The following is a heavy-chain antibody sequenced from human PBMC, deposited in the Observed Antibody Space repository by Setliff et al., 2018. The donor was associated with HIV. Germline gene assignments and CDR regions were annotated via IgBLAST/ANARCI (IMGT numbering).Heavy chain of an antibody. V-gene: IGHV1-69*02. CDR2: IIPILGVA. CDR1: RRTFNSHT. J-gene: IGHJ6*03. CDR3: VRGVQSPPHYSYYYMDV. D-gene: IGHD3-3*01. Sequence: SVKVSCKASRRTFNSHTINWVRQAPGQGLDWMGRIIPILGVANCAQRFQGKVTITADKSTSTAYMELTSLRFDDTAMYYCVRGVQSPPHYSYYYMDVWGEGTMVTVSS.